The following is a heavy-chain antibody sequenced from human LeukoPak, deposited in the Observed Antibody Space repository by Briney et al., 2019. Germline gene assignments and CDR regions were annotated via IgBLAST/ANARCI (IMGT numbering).Heavy chain of an antibody. Sequence: ASVKVSCKASGYTFTGYYMHWVRQAPGQGLEWMGWMNPNSGNTGYAQKFQGRVTITRNTSISTAYMELSSLRSEDTAVYYCARVLGGSSDAFDIWGQGTMVTVSS. J-gene: IGHJ3*02. D-gene: IGHD1-26*01. CDR2: MNPNSGNT. V-gene: IGHV1-8*03. CDR1: GYTFTGYY. CDR3: ARVLGGSSDAFDI.